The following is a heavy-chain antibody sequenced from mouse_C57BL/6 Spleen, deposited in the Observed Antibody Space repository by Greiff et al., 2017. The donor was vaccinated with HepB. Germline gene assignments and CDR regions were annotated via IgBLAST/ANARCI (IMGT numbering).Heavy chain of an antibody. Sequence: QVQLQQPGTELVKPGASVKLSCKASGYTFTSYWMHWVKQRPGQGLEWIGNINPSNGGTNYNEKFKSKATLSVDKSSSTAYMQLSSLTSEDSAVYYWARGDYYGSSYWFAYWGQGTLVTVSA. CDR3: ARGDYYGSSYWFAY. V-gene: IGHV1-53*01. CDR2: INPSNGGT. J-gene: IGHJ3*01. D-gene: IGHD1-1*01. CDR1: GYTFTSYW.